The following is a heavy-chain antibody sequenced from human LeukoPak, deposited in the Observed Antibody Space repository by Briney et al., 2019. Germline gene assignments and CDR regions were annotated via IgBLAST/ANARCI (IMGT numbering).Heavy chain of an antibody. D-gene: IGHD5/OR15-5a*01. CDR1: GGSFSGYY. CDR2: IYSGGSI. Sequence: ETLSLTCAVYGGSFSGYYWSWVRQAPGKGLEWVSVIYSGGSIYYADSVKGRFTISRHNSKNTLYLQMNSLRPEDTAVYYCASGSRFDYWGQGTLVTVSS. J-gene: IGHJ4*02. V-gene: IGHV3-53*04. CDR3: ASGSRFDY.